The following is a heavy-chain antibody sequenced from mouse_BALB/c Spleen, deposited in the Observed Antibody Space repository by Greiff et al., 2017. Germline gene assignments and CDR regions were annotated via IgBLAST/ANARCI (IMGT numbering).Heavy chain of an antibody. CDR1: GYTFTDYV. CDR2: IFPGSGST. CDR3: ARGDYYGSSSYAMDY. Sequence: QVQLQQSGPELVKPGASVKMSCTASGYTFTDYVISWVKQRTGQGLEWIGEIFPGSGSTYYNEKFKGKATLTADKSSNTAYMQISSLTSEDSAVYFCARGDYYGSSSYAMDYWGQGTSVTVSS. J-gene: IGHJ4*01. D-gene: IGHD1-1*01. V-gene: IGHV1-77*01.